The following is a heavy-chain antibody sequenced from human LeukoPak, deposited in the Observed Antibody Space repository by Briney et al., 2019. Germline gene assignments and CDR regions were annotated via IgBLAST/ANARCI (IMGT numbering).Heavy chain of an antibody. CDR2: INPNSGGT. J-gene: IGHJ4*02. V-gene: IGHV1-2*02. CDR3: ARDGGPYYYDSSGYYNY. CDR1: GGTFSSYA. D-gene: IGHD3-22*01. Sequence: ASVKVSCKASGGTFSSYAISWVRQAPGQGLEWMGWINPNSGGTNYAQKFQGRVTMTRDTSISTAYMELSILRSDDTAVYYCARDGGPYYYDSSGYYNYWGQGTLVTVSS.